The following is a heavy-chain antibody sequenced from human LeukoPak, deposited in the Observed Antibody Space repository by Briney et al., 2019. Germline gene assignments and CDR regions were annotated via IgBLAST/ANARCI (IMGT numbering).Heavy chain of an antibody. Sequence: SETLSLTCTVSGYSISSGYYWGWIRQPPGKGLEWIGSIYHSGSTYYNPSLKRRVTISVDTSKNQFSLKLSSVTAADTAVYYCARGGIYDILTGYFDYWGQGTLATVSS. CDR1: GYSISSGYY. CDR2: IYHSGST. CDR3: ARGGIYDILTGYFDY. V-gene: IGHV4-38-2*02. D-gene: IGHD3-9*01. J-gene: IGHJ4*02.